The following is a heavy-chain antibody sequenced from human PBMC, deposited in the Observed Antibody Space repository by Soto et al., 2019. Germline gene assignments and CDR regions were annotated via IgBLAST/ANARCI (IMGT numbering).Heavy chain of an antibody. D-gene: IGHD6-13*01. CDR3: ARVAAAGGYYYGMDV. J-gene: IGHJ6*02. V-gene: IGHV1-2*02. Sequence: ASVKVSCKASGYTFTGYYVHWVRQAPGQGLEWMGWINPNSGGTNYAQKFQGRVTMTRDTSISTAYMELSRLRSDDTAVYYCARVAAAGGYYYGMDVWGQGTTVTVSS. CDR2: INPNSGGT. CDR1: GYTFTGYY.